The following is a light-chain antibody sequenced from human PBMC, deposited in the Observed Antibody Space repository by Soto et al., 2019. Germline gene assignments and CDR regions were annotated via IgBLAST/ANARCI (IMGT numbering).Light chain of an antibody. V-gene: IGLV2-14*03. CDR2: RVT. Sequence: SVLTKPASVSGSPGQSITISCTGTSSDIGHYDYVSWYQQHPGKAPKLMIYRVTYRPSGVSNRYSGSKSGNSASLTISGLQADDEADYYCCSLTTSHTYVFGSGTKVTVL. CDR3: CSLTTSHTYV. J-gene: IGLJ1*01. CDR1: SSDIGHYDY.